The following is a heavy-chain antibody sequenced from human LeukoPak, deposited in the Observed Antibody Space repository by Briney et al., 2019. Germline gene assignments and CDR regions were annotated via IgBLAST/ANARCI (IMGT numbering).Heavy chain of an antibody. J-gene: IGHJ4*02. D-gene: IGHD3-10*01. CDR2: ISGSGGRT. Sequence: PGGSLRLSCAASGFTFSSSDMTWVRQAPGKGLEWVSLISGSGGRTYYADSVKGRFTISRDNSKNTLYLQMNSLRAEDTAVYYCAKSRAIDHWGQGTLVTVSS. CDR1: GFTFSSSD. CDR3: AKSRAIDH. V-gene: IGHV3-23*01.